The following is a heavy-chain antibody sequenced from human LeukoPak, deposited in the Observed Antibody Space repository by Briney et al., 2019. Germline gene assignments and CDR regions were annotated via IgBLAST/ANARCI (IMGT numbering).Heavy chain of an antibody. CDR3: ATILGYGVTRDY. Sequence: SETLSLTCTVSGGSISSGSYYWGWIRQPPGKGLEWIGSIYYSGSTYYNPSLKSRVTISVDTSKNQFSLKLSSVTAADTAVYYCATILGYGVTRDYWGQGTLVTVSS. D-gene: IGHD2-21*01. CDR1: GGSISSGSYY. J-gene: IGHJ4*02. V-gene: IGHV4-39*07. CDR2: IYYSGST.